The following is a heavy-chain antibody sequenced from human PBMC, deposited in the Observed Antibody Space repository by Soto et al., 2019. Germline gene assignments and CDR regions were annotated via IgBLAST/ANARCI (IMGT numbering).Heavy chain of an antibody. Sequence: ASVKVSCKASGYTLTSYAMHWVRQAPGQRLEWMGWINAGNGNTKYSQKFQGRVTITRDTSASTAYMEPSSLRSEDTAVYYCAREGDITGTTLYFDYWGQGTLVTVSS. CDR2: INAGNGNT. CDR1: GYTLTSYA. V-gene: IGHV1-3*01. J-gene: IGHJ4*02. D-gene: IGHD1-7*01. CDR3: AREGDITGTTLYFDY.